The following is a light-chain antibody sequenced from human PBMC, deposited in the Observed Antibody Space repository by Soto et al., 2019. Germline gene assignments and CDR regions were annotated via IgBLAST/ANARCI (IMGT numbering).Light chain of an antibody. CDR3: QQYYSIPYT. Sequence: DIVMTQSPDSLAVSLGERATINCKSSQSVLYSSDNKNYLAWYQPKPGQPPKLLIYWASTRESGVPDRFSGSGSGTDFTLPIGSLQAEDVAVYYFQQYYSIPYTFGQGTKLEIK. J-gene: IGKJ2*01. CDR1: QSVLYSSDNKNY. CDR2: WAS. V-gene: IGKV4-1*01.